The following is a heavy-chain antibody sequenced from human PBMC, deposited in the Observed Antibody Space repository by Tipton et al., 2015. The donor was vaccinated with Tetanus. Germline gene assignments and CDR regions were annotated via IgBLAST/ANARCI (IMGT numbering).Heavy chain of an antibody. Sequence: VQLVQSGAEVKKPGESLRIFCKGSGYSFTNYWITWVRQMPGKGLEWIGRIDPSDSYIDYSPSFQGHVTISADKSVTTDYLQWSSLKASDTAVYYCARRHYDFWRGYTYAMDGWGQGTTVIVSS. J-gene: IGHJ6*02. D-gene: IGHD3-3*01. CDR3: ARRHYDFWRGYTYAMDG. CDR2: IDPSDSYI. V-gene: IGHV5-10-1*03. CDR1: GYSFTNYW.